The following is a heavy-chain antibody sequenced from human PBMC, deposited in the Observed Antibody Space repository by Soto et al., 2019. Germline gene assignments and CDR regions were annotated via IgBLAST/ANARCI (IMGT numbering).Heavy chain of an antibody. J-gene: IGHJ5*01. CDR3: AKAYRGYHWFDC. Sequence: GGSLRLPCAASGFSFHEYAMHWVRHAPGKGLEWVSGISYESGAIGYADSVKGRFTISRDNTRNSLFQQLDSLRSEDTAFFYWAKAYRGYHWFDCWVLGTLVSLS. CDR2: ISYESGAI. CDR1: GFSFHEYA. V-gene: IGHV3-9*01. D-gene: IGHD3-22*01.